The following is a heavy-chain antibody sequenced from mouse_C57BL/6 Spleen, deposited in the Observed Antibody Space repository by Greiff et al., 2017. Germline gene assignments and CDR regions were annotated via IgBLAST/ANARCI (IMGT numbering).Heavy chain of an antibody. J-gene: IGHJ1*03. CDR3: TRDPVYGNYEYFDV. D-gene: IGHD2-1*01. CDR1: GFTFSSYA. CDR2: ISSGGDYI. V-gene: IGHV5-9-1*02. Sequence: EVQLVESGEGLVKPGGSLKLSCAASGFTFSSYAMSWVRQTPERRLEWVAYISSGGDYIYYADTVKGRFTISRDNARNTLYLQMSSLKSEDTAMYYCTRDPVYGNYEYFDVWGTGTTVTVSS.